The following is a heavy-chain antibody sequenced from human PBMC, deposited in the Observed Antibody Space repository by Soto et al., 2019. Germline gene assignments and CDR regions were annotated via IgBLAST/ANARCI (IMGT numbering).Heavy chain of an antibody. CDR3: ARVSHYYDSSGYLVDY. CDR2: IYYSGST. V-gene: IGHV4-59*01. J-gene: IGHJ4*02. D-gene: IGHD3-22*01. Sequence: SETLSLTCTVSGGSISSYYWSWIRQPPGKGLEWIGYIYYSGSTNYNPSLKSRVTISVDTSKNQFSLKLSSVTAADTAVYYCARVSHYYDSSGYLVDYWGQGTLVTVSS. CDR1: GGSISSYY.